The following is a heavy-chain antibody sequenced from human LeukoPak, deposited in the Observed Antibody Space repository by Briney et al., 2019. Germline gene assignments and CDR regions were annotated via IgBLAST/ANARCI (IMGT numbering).Heavy chain of an antibody. V-gene: IGHV3-30*04. Sequence: GRSLRLSCAASGFTFSSYAMHWVRQAPGKGLEWVAVISYDGSNKYYADSVKGRFTISRDNSKNTLYLRMNSLRAEDTAVYYCAREAPTGAFDIWGQGTMVTVSS. D-gene: IGHD1-14*01. CDR3: AREAPTGAFDI. CDR2: ISYDGSNK. J-gene: IGHJ3*02. CDR1: GFTFSSYA.